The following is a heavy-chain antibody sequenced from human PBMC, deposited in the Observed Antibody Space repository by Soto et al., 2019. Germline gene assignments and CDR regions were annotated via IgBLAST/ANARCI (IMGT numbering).Heavy chain of an antibody. D-gene: IGHD2-2*01. Sequence: ASVKVSCKASGYIFINYGITWVLQAPGQGLEWMGWISGYNGNTNYAQKFQGRVTMTTGTSTSTAYMELRSLTSDDTAVYYCARDEVPAANWLDRWGQGTLVTVSS. CDR1: GYIFINYG. CDR2: ISGYNGNT. V-gene: IGHV1-18*01. CDR3: ARDEVPAANWLDR. J-gene: IGHJ5*02.